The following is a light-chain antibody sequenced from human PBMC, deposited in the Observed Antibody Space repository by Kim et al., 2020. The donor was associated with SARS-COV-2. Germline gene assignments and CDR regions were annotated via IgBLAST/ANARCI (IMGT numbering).Light chain of an antibody. CDR3: QQYYSTLWT. CDR2: WAS. J-gene: IGKJ1*01. V-gene: IGKV4-1*01. CDR1: QSVLYSSNNKNY. Sequence: DIVMTQSPDSLAVSLGERATINCKSSQSVLYSSNNKNYLAWYQQKPGQPPKLLIYWASTRESGVPDRFSGSGSGTDFTLTISSLQAEDGAVYYCQQYYSTLWTFGKGTKVEI.